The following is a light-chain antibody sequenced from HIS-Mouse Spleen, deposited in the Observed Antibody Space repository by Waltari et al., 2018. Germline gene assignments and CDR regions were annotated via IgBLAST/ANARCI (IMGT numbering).Light chain of an antibody. J-gene: IGKJ1*01. CDR2: AAS. CDR1: QGISSY. Sequence: AIRMTQSPSSLSASTGDRVNLTCRASQGISSYLAWYQQKPGKAPKLLIYAASTLQSGVPSRFSGSGSGTDFTLTISCLQSEDFATYYCQQYYSYPRTFGQGTKVEIK. CDR3: QQYYSYPRT. V-gene: IGKV1-8*01.